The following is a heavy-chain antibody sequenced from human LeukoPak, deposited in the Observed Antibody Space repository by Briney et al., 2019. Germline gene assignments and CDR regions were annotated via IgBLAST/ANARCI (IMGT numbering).Heavy chain of an antibody. CDR1: GFTFSSYG. CDR2: IWYDGSNK. J-gene: IGHJ4*02. CDR3: ARVIGIAAAGTGVFDY. V-gene: IGHV3-33*01. Sequence: PGGSLRLSCAASGFTFSSYGMHWVRQAPGKGLEWVAVIWYDGSNKYYADSVKGRFTISRDNSKNTLYLQMNSVRAEDTAVYYCARVIGIAAAGTGVFDYWGQGTLVAVSS. D-gene: IGHD6-13*01.